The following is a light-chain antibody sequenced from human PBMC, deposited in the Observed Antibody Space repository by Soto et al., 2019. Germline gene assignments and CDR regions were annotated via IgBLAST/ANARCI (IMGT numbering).Light chain of an antibody. CDR1: NIGSKN. CDR2: RDS. J-gene: IGLJ1*01. V-gene: IGLV3-9*01. Sequence: SYELTQPLSVSVALGQTARITCGNNNIGSKNMHWYQQKPGQAPVLVIYRDSNRPSGIPERFSGSNSGNTATLTISRAQAGDEADYYCQVWDSSTEVFGAGTKLTVL. CDR3: QVWDSSTEV.